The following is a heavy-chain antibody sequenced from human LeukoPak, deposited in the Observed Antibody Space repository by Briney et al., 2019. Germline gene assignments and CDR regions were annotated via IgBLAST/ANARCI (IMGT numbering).Heavy chain of an antibody. Sequence: PGGSLRLSCEASGFSFSKYRMHWVRQAPGKGVVWVAFISKDGGTTTYVDSVRDRFTISRDNSKNILFLQMNSLKSEDTAMYYCVRASGYLHDFDFWGQGTLVTVSS. CDR3: VRASGYLHDFDF. CDR2: ISKDGGTT. V-gene: IGHV3-74*03. D-gene: IGHD3-3*01. J-gene: IGHJ4*02. CDR1: GFSFSKYR.